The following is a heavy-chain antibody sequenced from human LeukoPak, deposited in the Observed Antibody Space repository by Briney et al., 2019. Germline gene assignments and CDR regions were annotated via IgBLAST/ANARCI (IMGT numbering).Heavy chain of an antibody. Sequence: ASVKVSCKASGYTFTSYGISWVRQASGQGLEWMGWISAYNGNTNYAQKLQGRVTMTTDTSTSTAYMELRSLRSDDTAVYYCARDGSSNWFANFDSYYMDVWGKGTTVTVSS. D-gene: IGHD6-13*01. V-gene: IGHV1-18*01. CDR3: ARDGSSNWFANFDSYYMDV. J-gene: IGHJ6*03. CDR2: ISAYNGNT. CDR1: GYTFTSYG.